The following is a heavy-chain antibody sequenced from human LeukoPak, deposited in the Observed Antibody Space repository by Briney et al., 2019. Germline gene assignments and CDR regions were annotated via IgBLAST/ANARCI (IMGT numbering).Heavy chain of an antibody. Sequence: PGGSLRLSCAASGFTFSSYSMNWVRQAPGKGLKWVSSISSSSSCIYYADSVKGRFTISRDNAKNSLYLQMNSLRAEDTAVYYCARALGYCSSTSCKPINFDYWGQGTLVTVSS. CDR1: GFTFSSYS. D-gene: IGHD2-2*01. CDR2: ISSSSSCI. J-gene: IGHJ4*02. V-gene: IGHV3-21*01. CDR3: ARALGYCSSTSCKPINFDY.